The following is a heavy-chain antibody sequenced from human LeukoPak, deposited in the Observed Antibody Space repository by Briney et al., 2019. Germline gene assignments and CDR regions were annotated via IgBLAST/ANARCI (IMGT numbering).Heavy chain of an antibody. J-gene: IGHJ3*02. D-gene: IGHD1-26*01. V-gene: IGHV3-30*02. CDR1: GFTFSSYA. Sequence: GGSLRLSCAASGFTFSSYAMHWVRQAPGKGLEGVAFIRYDGSNKYYADSVKGRFTISRDNSKNTLYLQMNSLRAEDTAVYYCAKTLRELSGGAFDIWGQGTMVTVSS. CDR2: IRYDGSNK. CDR3: AKTLRELSGGAFDI.